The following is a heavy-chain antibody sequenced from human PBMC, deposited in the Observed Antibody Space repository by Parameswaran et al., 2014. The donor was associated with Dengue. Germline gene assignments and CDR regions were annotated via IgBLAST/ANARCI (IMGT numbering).Heavy chain of an antibody. CDR2: IKQDGSEK. CDR3: ARVGRITGTKGGALDY. Sequence: WIRQPPGKGLEWVANIKQDGSEKYYVDSVKGRFTISRDNAKNSLYLQMNSLRAEDTAVYYCARVGRITGTKGGALDYWGQGTLVTVSS. D-gene: IGHD1-20*01. J-gene: IGHJ4*02. V-gene: IGHV3-7*04.